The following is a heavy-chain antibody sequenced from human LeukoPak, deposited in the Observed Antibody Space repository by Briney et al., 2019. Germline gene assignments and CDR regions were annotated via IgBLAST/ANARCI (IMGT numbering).Heavy chain of an antibody. V-gene: IGHV4-39*01. CDR1: GGSISSSSYY. CDR3: ARHSSSSILRYFDL. Sequence: SSETLSLTCTVSGGSISSSSYYWGWIRQAPGKGLEWIGSIYYSGSTYYNPSLKSRVTISVDTSKNQFSLKLSSVTAADTAAYYCARHSSSSILRYFDLWGRGTLVTVSS. J-gene: IGHJ2*01. D-gene: IGHD2-2*01. CDR2: IYYSGST.